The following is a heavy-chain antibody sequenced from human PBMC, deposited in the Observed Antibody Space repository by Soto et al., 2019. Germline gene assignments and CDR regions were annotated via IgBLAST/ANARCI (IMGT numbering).Heavy chain of an antibody. Sequence: PGGSLRLSCAASGFTFSSCAMSWVRQAPRKGLEWVSAISGSGGSTYYADSVKGRFTISRDNSKNTLYLQMNSLRAEDTAVYYCAKSHRPRITGTPDYWGQGTLVTVSS. J-gene: IGHJ4*02. CDR2: ISGSGGST. CDR1: GFTFSSCA. V-gene: IGHV3-23*01. CDR3: AKSHRPRITGTPDY. D-gene: IGHD1-7*01.